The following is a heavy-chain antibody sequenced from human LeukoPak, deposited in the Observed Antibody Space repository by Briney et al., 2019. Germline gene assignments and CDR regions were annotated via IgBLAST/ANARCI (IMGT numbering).Heavy chain of an antibody. D-gene: IGHD3-10*01. V-gene: IGHV1-2*02. CDR2: INPNSGDT. CDR3: ARGDYYGSPKVVAA. CDR1: GYTFTDYY. J-gene: IGHJ5*02. Sequence: ASVKVSCKASGYTFTDYYINWVRQAPGQGLEWIGWINPNSGDTDYAQKFQDRVTMTRDTSISTAYIELNFLRSDDTAVFYCARGDYYGSPKVVAAWGQGTLVTVSS.